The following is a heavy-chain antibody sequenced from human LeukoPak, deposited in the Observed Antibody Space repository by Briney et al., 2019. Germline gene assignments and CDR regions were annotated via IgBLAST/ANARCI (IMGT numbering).Heavy chain of an antibody. V-gene: IGHV4-4*07. CDR2: LYPGVSP. CDR1: GGPIYSYY. CDR3: ARLRFYDSTGYSPGHYMDV. D-gene: IGHD3-22*01. J-gene: IGHJ6*03. Sequence: SETLSLTCTVSGGPIYSYYWSWIRQTAGKGLEWVGRLYPGVSPNYNPSLKSRVTMSVDTSKKQFDLKLNTVTAADTAVYYCARLRFYDSTGYSPGHYMDVWGKGTTVTVSS.